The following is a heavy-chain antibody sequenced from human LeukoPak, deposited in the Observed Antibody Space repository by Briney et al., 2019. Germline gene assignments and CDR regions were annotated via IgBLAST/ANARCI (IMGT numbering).Heavy chain of an antibody. CDR3: ARGSIAAAEGSQWYDP. J-gene: IGHJ5*02. CDR2: IYYSGSA. CDR1: GGSISSYY. V-gene: IGHV4-59*01. D-gene: IGHD6-13*01. Sequence: SETLSLTCTVSGGSISSYYCSWIRQPPGKGLEWIGYIYYSGSANYNPSLKSRVTISVDTSKNQFSLKLSSVTAADTAVYYCARGSIAAAEGSQWYDPYCYGTLVTVSS.